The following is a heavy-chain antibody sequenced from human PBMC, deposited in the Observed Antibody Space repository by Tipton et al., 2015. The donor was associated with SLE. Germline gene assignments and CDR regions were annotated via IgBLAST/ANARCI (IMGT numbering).Heavy chain of an antibody. V-gene: IGHV4-59*01. CDR1: GGSISSYY. CDR3: ARDRLERPRGAFGI. D-gene: IGHD6-25*01. J-gene: IGHJ3*02. Sequence: LRLSCTVSGGSISSYYWSWIRQPPGKGLEWIGYIYYSGSTNYNPSLKSRVTISVDTSKNQFSLKLSSVTAADTAVYYCARDRLERPRGAFGIWGQGTRVPVSS. CDR2: IYYSGST.